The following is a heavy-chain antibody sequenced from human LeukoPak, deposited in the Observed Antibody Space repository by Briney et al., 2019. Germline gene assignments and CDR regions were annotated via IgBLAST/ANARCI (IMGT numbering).Heavy chain of an antibody. CDR3: ATGRSCTTCYLPDY. Sequence: GGSLRLSCAVSGITFSDYWMTWVRQAPGKGLEWVANINQNGGENYYVDPVKGRFTISRDNTKNSVYLQMNSLRAEDTAAYYCATGRSCTTCYLPDYWGQGTLVTVSS. CDR1: GITFSDYW. V-gene: IGHV3-7*01. D-gene: IGHD2-2*01. J-gene: IGHJ4*02. CDR2: INQNGGEN.